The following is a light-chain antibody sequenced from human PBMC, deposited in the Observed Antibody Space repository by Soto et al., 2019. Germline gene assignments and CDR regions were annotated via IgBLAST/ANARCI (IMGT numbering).Light chain of an antibody. CDR1: QSVSSSY. CDR2: GAS. CDR3: QQYATSPPRT. V-gene: IGKV3-20*01. J-gene: IGKJ1*01. Sequence: DIVFRQSPCTLSLSPVERATLSCRASQSVSSSYVAWYQQKPGQAPRLLIYGASSRATGFPDRFSGSGSGTDFTLTISRLETEDFGVYYCQQYATSPPRTFGQGTKVDIK.